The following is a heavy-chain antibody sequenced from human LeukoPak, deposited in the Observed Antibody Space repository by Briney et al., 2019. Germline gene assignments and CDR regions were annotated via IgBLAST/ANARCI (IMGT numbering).Heavy chain of an antibody. Sequence: ASVNVSFKASGWTFTSFHMHWVRQAPGQGLEWMGIINLSGGSTTYAQKFQGRVTMTRDTSTNTVYMELSSLRSEDTAVYYCARGLPVDYWGLGTLVTVSS. V-gene: IGHV1-46*01. CDR3: ARGLPVDY. CDR1: GWTFTSFH. J-gene: IGHJ4*02. CDR2: INLSGGST. D-gene: IGHD2-2*01.